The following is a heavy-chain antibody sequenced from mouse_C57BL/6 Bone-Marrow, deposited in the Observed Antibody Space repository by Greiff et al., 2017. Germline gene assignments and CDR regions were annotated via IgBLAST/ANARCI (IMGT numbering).Heavy chain of an antibody. CDR3: ARHKSFYWYFEV. Sequence: DVMLVESGGDLVKPGGSLKLSCAASGFTFSSYGMSWVRQTPDKRLGWVATISSGGSYTYYPDSVKGRFTITTDNAKNTLYLQMSSLKSEVTAMYYGARHKSFYWYFEVWGTGTTVTVSS. CDR1: GFTFSSYG. V-gene: IGHV5-6*02. CDR2: ISSGGSYT. J-gene: IGHJ1*03. D-gene: IGHD1-3*01.